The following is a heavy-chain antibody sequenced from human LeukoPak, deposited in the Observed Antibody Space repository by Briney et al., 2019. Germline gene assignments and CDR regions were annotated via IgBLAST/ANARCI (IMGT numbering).Heavy chain of an antibody. J-gene: IGHJ4*02. V-gene: IGHV3-48*03. CDR1: GFTFSSYE. CDR3: ARALVARPEGVDYFDY. CDR2: ISSSGSTI. D-gene: IGHD2-21*01. Sequence: GGSLRLSCAASGFTFSSYEMNWVRQAPGKGLEWVSYISSSGSTIYYADSVKGRFTISRDNAKNSLYLQMNSLRAEDTAVYYCARALVARPEGVDYFDYWGQGTLVTVSS.